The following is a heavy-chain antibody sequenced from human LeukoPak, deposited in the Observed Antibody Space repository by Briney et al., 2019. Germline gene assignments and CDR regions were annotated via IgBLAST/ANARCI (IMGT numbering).Heavy chain of an antibody. V-gene: IGHV3-21*01. CDR2: IISSSRYI. CDR3: ARKIQNAFDI. Sequence: NPGGSLRLSCAASGFTFSSYTMNWVCQAPGKGLEWVSSIISSSRYIYYADSVKGRFTISRDNAQNSLYLQMNSLRAEDTAVYYCARKIQNAFDIWGQGTMVTVSS. CDR1: GFTFSSYT. J-gene: IGHJ3*02. D-gene: IGHD5-18*01.